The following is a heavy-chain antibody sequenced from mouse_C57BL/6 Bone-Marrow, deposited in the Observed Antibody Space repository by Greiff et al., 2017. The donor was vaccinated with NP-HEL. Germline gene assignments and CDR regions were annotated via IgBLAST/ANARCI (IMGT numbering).Heavy chain of an antibody. J-gene: IGHJ2*01. Sequence: QVQLQQSGAELVKPGASVKISCKASGYAFSSYWMNLVKQRPGKGLEWIGQIYPGDGDTNYNGKFKGKATLTADKSSSTAYMQLSSLTSEDSAVYFCAREFLYDGYDYWGQGTTLTVSS. CDR2: IYPGDGDT. CDR3: AREFLYDGYDY. D-gene: IGHD2-3*01. V-gene: IGHV1-80*01. CDR1: GYAFSSYW.